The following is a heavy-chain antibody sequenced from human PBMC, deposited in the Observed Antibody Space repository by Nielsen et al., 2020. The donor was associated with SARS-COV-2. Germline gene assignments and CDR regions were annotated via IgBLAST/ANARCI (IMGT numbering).Heavy chain of an antibody. CDR1: GFTVSSNY. J-gene: IGHJ6*02. CDR3: ARDSGAARLDYYGMDV. D-gene: IGHD6-6*01. Sequence: GGSLRLSCAASGFTVSSNYMSWVRQAPGKGLEWVSVIYSGGSTYYADSVKGRFTISRDNSKNTLYLQMNSLRAEDTAVYYCARDSGAARLDYYGMDVWGQGTTVTVSS. V-gene: IGHV3-66*01. CDR2: IYSGGST.